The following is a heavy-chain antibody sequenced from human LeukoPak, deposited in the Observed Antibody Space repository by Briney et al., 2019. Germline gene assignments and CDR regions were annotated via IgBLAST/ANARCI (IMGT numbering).Heavy chain of an antibody. CDR3: ARDRVVTPYNWFDP. CDR2: IIPILGIA. CDR1: GGTFSSYA. J-gene: IGHJ5*02. Sequence: SVKVSCKASGGTFSSYAISWVRQAPGQGLEWMGRIIPILGIANYAQKFQGRVTITADKSTSTAYMELSSLRSEDTAVYYCARDRVVTPYNWFDPWGQGTLVTVSS. D-gene: IGHD4-23*01. V-gene: IGHV1-69*04.